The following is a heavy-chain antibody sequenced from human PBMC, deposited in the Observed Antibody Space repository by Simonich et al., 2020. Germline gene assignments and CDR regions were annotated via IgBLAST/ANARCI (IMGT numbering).Heavy chain of an antibody. V-gene: IGHV3-48*03. D-gene: IGHD6-6*01. CDR1: GFTFSSYE. Sequence: EVQLVESGGGLVQPGGSLRLSCAASGFTFSSYEMNWVRQAPGKGLEWVSYISSSGSTIYYADSVKGRLTISRDNAKNSLYLQRNSLRAEDTAVYYCARDFRLQLVEIGTYYYYGMDVWGQGTTVTVSS. CDR3: ARDFRLQLVEIGTYYYYGMDV. J-gene: IGHJ6*02. CDR2: ISSSGSTI.